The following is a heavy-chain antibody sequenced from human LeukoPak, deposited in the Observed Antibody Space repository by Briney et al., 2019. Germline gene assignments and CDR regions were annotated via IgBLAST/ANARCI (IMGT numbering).Heavy chain of an antibody. CDR3: ARSMIASSYYFDY. J-gene: IGHJ4*02. CDR2: INPNSGGT. CDR1: GYTFTGYY. V-gene: IGHV1-2*02. D-gene: IGHD3-22*01. Sequence: ASVKVSCKASGYTFTGYYMHWVRQAPGLGLEWMGWINPNSGGTNYAQKFQGRVTMTRDTSISTAYMELSRLRSDDTAVYYCARSMIASSYYFDYWGQGTLVTVSS.